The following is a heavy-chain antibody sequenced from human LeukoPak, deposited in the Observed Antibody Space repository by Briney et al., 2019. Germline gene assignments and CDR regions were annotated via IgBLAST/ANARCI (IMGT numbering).Heavy chain of an antibody. CDR3: AKVQEMATILPPFHY. D-gene: IGHD5-24*01. V-gene: IGHV3-23*01. J-gene: IGHJ4*02. CDR2: ISGSGGST. Sequence: QTGGSLRLSCAASEFTFSSYAMSWVRQAPGKGLEWVSAISGSGGSTYYADSVKGRFTISRDNSKNTLYLQMNSLRDEDTAVYYCAKVQEMATILPPFHYWGQRTLVTVSS. CDR1: EFTFSSYA.